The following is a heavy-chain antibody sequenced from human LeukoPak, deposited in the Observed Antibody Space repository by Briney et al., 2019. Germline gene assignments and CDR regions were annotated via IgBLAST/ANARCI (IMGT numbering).Heavy chain of an antibody. CDR1: GFTFNDYA. CDR2: FTWNSLSV. CDR3: AKAVGVASLIVDALDL. Sequence: PGGSLRLSCEASGFTFNDYAMHWVRQVPGKGLEWVSGFTWNSLSVLYVDSVKGRFTISRDNAKNSLYLQMTSLRAEDTALYYCAKAVGVASLIVDALDLWGQGTMVTVSS. D-gene: IGHD1-26*01. V-gene: IGHV3-9*01. J-gene: IGHJ3*01.